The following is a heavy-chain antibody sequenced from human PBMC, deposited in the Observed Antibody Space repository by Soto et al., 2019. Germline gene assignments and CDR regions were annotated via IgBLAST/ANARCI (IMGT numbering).Heavy chain of an antibody. D-gene: IGHD1-1*01. J-gene: IGHJ4*02. CDR2: IWYDGSNK. CDR1: GFTFSSYG. V-gene: IGHV3-33*01. Sequence: QVQLVESGGGVVQPGRSLRLSCAASGFTFSSYGMHWVRQDPGKGLDWGAVIWYDGSNKYHADSVKGRFTISRDNYKNTLYLQRNSLRAEDTAVYYCARRRVEVGIDYCGQGTLVTVSS. CDR3: ARRRVEVGIDY.